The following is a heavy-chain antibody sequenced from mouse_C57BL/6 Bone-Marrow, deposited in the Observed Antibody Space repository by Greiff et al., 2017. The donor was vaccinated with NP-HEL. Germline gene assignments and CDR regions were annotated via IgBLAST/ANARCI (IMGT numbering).Heavy chain of an antibody. J-gene: IGHJ4*01. CDR2: IDPENGDT. V-gene: IGHV14-4*01. CDR1: GFNIKDDY. D-gene: IGHD3-2*02. CDR3: TTSKTAQAPYAMDY. Sequence: VQLQQSGAELVRPGASVKLSCTASGFNIKDDYMHWVKQRPEQGLEWIGWIDPENGDTEYASKFQGKATITADTSSNTAYLQLSSLTSEDTAIYYCTTSKTAQAPYAMDYWGQGTSVTVSS.